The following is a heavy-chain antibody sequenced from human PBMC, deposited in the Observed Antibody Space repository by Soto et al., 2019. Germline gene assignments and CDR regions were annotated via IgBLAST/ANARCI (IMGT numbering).Heavy chain of an antibody. CDR2: TRNKANSYTT. V-gene: IGHV3-72*01. Sequence: EVQLVESGGGLVQPGGSLRLSCVASGFTFSDHYMDWVRQAPGKGLEWVGRTRNKANSYTTEYAASVKGRFSVSRDDSKNSLYLQMNSLKTEDTAVYYCARELMTTVTYFDYWGQGTLDTVSS. D-gene: IGHD4-17*01. J-gene: IGHJ4*02. CDR3: ARELMTTVTYFDY. CDR1: GFTFSDHY.